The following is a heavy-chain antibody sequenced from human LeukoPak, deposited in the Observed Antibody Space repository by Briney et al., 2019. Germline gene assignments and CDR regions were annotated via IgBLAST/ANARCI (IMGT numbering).Heavy chain of an antibody. D-gene: IGHD4-23*01. CDR2: IIPIFGTA. Sequence: ASVKVSCKTSGYTFTNYGVSWVRQAPGQGLEWMGGIIPIFGTANYAQKFQGRVTITADESTSTAYMELSSLRSEDTAVYYCARAPLTHYGGNGGFDYWGQGTLVTVSS. J-gene: IGHJ4*02. V-gene: IGHV1-69*13. CDR1: GYTFTNYG. CDR3: ARAPLTHYGGNGGFDY.